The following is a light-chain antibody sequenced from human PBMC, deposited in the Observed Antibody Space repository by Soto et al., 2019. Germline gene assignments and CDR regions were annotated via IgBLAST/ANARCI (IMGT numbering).Light chain of an antibody. CDR1: QSISSY. CDR3: QQSYSTPRT. V-gene: IGKV1-39*01. CDR2: AAS. Sequence: DIQMTQSPSSLSASVGDRVTITCRASQSISSYLNWYQQKPGKAPKLLIYAASSLQSGVPSRFSGSGSGTXFTLTISSLQPEDFATYYCQQSYSTPRTFGQGTKLEIK. J-gene: IGKJ2*01.